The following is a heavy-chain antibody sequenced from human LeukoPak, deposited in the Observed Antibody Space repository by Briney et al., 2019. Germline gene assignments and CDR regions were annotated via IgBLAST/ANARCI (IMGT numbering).Heavy chain of an antibody. D-gene: IGHD5-24*01. CDR1: GGTFSSYA. Sequence: SVKVSCKSSGGTFSSYAISWVRQAPGQGLEWMGRIIPILGIANYAQKFQGRVTITADKSTSTAYMELSSLRSEDTAVYYCARGRWLPGAFDIWGQGTMVTVSS. V-gene: IGHV1-69*04. CDR3: ARGRWLPGAFDI. J-gene: IGHJ3*02. CDR2: IIPILGIA.